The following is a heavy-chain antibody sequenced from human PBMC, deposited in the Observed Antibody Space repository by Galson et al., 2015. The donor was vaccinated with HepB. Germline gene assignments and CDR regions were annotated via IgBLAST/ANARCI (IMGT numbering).Heavy chain of an antibody. CDR3: ARKSGMVAMSLVY. Sequence: ETLSLTCAVYGGSFSGYYWSWIRQPPGKGLEWIGEINHSGSTNYNPSLKSRVTISVDTSKNQFSLKLSSVTAADTAVYYCARKSGMVAMSLVYWGQGTLVTVSS. D-gene: IGHD5-12*01. CDR1: GGSFSGYY. J-gene: IGHJ4*02. V-gene: IGHV4-34*01. CDR2: INHSGST.